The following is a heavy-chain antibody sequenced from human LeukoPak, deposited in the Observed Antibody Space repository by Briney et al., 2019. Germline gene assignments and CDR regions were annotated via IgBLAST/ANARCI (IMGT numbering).Heavy chain of an antibody. CDR3: ARGRGIGSSVSFDY. V-gene: IGHV4-34*01. CDR2: INHSGST. Sequence: PSETLSLTCAVSGGSFSGYYWSWIRQPPGKGLEWIGEINHSGSTNYNPSLKSRVTISVDTSKNQFSLKLSSVTAADTAVYYCARGRGIGSSVSFDYWGQGTLVTVSS. D-gene: IGHD6-6*01. J-gene: IGHJ4*02. CDR1: GGSFSGYY.